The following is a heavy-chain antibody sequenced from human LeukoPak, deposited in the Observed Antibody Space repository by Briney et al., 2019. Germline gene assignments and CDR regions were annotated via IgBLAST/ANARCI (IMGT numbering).Heavy chain of an antibody. CDR2: IYYSGST. V-gene: IGHV4-61*01. J-gene: IGHJ4*02. CDR1: GGSVSSGSYY. CDR3: ARYIVVVVAATGTFDY. D-gene: IGHD2-15*01. Sequence: NPSETLSLTRTVSGGSVSSGSYYWSWIRQPPGKGLEWIGYIYYSGSTNYNPSLKSRVTISVDTSKNQFSLKLSSVTAADTAVYYCARYIVVVVAATGTFDYWGQGTLVTVSS.